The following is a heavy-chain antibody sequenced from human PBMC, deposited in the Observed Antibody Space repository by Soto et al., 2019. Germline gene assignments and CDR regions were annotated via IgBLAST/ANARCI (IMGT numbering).Heavy chain of an antibody. CDR3: ARVPTHGDYAIDYFDY. CDR2: INPNSGGT. Sequence: ASVKVSCKASGYTFTGYYMHWVRQAPGQGLEWMGRINPNSGGTNYAQKFQGRVTMTRDTSISTAYMELSRLRSDDTAVYYCARVPTHGDYAIDYFDYWGQGTLVTVSS. J-gene: IGHJ4*02. V-gene: IGHV1-2*06. CDR1: GYTFTGYY. D-gene: IGHD4-17*01.